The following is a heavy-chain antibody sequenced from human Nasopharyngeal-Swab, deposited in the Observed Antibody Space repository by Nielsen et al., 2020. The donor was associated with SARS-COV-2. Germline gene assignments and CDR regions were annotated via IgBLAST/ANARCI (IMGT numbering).Heavy chain of an antibody. CDR3: ASSPMFRWLQLIGDLRAFDI. CDR1: GGSISSSSYY. V-gene: IGHV4-39*01. J-gene: IGHJ3*02. Sequence: SETLSLTCTVSGGSISSSSYYWGWIRQPPGKGLEWIGSIYYSGSTYYNPSLKSRVTISVDTSKNQFSLKLSSVTAADTAVYCCASSPMFRWLQLIGDLRAFDIWGQGTMVTVSS. CDR2: IYYSGST. D-gene: IGHD5-24*01.